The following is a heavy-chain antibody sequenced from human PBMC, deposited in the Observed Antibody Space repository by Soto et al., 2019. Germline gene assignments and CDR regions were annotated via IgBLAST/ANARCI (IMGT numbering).Heavy chain of an antibody. V-gene: IGHV2-5*02. J-gene: IGHJ4*02. CDR2: IYWDDDK. CDR1: GFSLSSNGES. CDR3: AQRRGPGQLEIAFDD. D-gene: IGHD3-3*01. Sequence: QITVKESGPTLVKSTQTLTLTCTFSGFSLSSNGESVAWIRQPPGKALEWLALIYWDDDKRYSPSLKRRLTFTKETSKHHVVLTTPNMDPADTATYYCAQRRGPGQLEIAFDDWGQGTRVTVSS.